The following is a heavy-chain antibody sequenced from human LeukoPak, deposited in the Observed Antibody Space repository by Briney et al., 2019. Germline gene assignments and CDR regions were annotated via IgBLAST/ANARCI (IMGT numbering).Heavy chain of an antibody. D-gene: IGHD3-22*01. Sequence: SETLSLTCTVSGGSISSYYWSWIRQPPGKGLEWIGYIYYNGTTNYNPSLKSRVTISVDTSKNQFSLKLSSVTAADTAVYYCARYYDSSVGAFDIWGQGTMVTVSS. CDR1: GGSISSYY. CDR2: IYYNGTT. J-gene: IGHJ3*02. V-gene: IGHV4-59*08. CDR3: ARYYDSSVGAFDI.